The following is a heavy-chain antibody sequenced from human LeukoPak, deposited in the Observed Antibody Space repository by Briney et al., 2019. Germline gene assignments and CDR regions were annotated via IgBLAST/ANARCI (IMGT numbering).Heavy chain of an antibody. CDR2: INTNTGNP. CDR3: AMPDCSSTRCYGGIYMDV. D-gene: IGHD2-2*01. Sequence: ASVKVSCKASGDTFSSYAMNWVRQAPGQGLEWMGWINTNTGNPTYAQGFTGRFVFSLDTSVSTAYLQISSLKAEDTAVYYCAMPDCSSTRCYGGIYMDVWGKGTTVTVSS. J-gene: IGHJ6*03. V-gene: IGHV7-4-1*02. CDR1: GDTFSSYA.